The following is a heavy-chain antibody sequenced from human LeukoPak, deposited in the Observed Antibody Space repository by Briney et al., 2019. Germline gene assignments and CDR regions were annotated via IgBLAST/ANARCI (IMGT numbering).Heavy chain of an antibody. Sequence: SETLSLTCTVSGGSISSSSYYWGWIRQPPGKGLEWIGSIYYSGSTYYNPSLKSRVTISVDTSKNQFSLKLSSVTAADTAVYYCARGLDYYDSSGYVLNDYWGQGTLVTVSS. CDR2: IYYSGST. D-gene: IGHD3-22*01. J-gene: IGHJ4*02. CDR1: GGSISSSSYY. CDR3: ARGLDYYDSSGYVLNDY. V-gene: IGHV4-39*07.